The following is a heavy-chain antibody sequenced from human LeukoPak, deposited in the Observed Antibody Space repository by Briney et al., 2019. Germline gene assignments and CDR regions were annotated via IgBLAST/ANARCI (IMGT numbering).Heavy chain of an antibody. V-gene: IGHV3-15*01. CDR3: TTDLGITMIRGVIVY. CDR2: IKSKGDGETT. J-gene: IGHJ4*02. D-gene: IGHD3-10*01. Sequence: GGSLRLSCADSGLSFTNAWMSWVRQAPGKGLEWVGRIKSKGDGETTDYAAPVKGRFTMSRDDSKGMLYLYMNSMKTEDTAVYYCTTDLGITMIRGVIVYWGRGTLVTVSS. CDR1: GLSFTNAW.